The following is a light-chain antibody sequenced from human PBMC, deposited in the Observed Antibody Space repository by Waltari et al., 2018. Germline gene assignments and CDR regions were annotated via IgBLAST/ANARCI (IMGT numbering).Light chain of an antibody. V-gene: IGLV2-23*02. CDR3: CSYAGGTTYV. Sequence: QPALTHPASVSGSTGQSITPSCTGTRSEVGIYTVVPWYQQYPGKAPKFIIYQVSEGPSGVSNRFSGSKSGNTASPTISGLQAEDEADYYCCSYAGGTTYVFGTGTKVTVL. CDR2: QVS. J-gene: IGLJ1*01. CDR1: RSEVGIYTV.